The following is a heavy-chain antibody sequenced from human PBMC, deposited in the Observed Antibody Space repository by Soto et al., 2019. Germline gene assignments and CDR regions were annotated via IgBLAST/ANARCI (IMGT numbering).Heavy chain of an antibody. V-gene: IGHV1-3*01. Sequence: QVQLVQSGAEVKKPGASVKVSCKASGYAFTSFNIHWVRQAPGQRLEWMGWINAGNGNTKYSQKFQGRVTFTRDTSANTAYMELSSLISEDTAVYYCARPKDYDDCLDLWGQGTLVTVSS. J-gene: IGHJ4*02. CDR1: GYAFTSFN. CDR2: INAGNGNT. D-gene: IGHD3-22*01. CDR3: ARPKDYDDCLDL.